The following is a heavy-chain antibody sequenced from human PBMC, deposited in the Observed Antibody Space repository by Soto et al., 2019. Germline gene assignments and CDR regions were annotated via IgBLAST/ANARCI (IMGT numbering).Heavy chain of an antibody. CDR3: ARAGLGAASAY. Sequence: QVQLQESGPGLVKPSETLSLTCTVSGGSVSSGSYYWSWIRQPPGKGLEWIGYIYYSGSTNYTPPLKPRSTIPVDTPKSPSPLRLTSVTAADTAVYSCARAGLGAASAYWRQGTLVTVSS. J-gene: IGHJ1*01. CDR1: GGSVSSGSYY. V-gene: IGHV4-61*01. CDR2: IYYSGST. D-gene: IGHD1-26*01.